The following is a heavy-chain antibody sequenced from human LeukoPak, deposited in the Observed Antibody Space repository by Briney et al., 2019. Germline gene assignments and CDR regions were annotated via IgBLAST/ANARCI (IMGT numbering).Heavy chain of an antibody. V-gene: IGHV3-23*01. CDR1: GFTFSIYA. J-gene: IGHJ3*01. Sequence: GGSLRLSCAASGFTFSIYAMHWVRQAPGKGLEWVSTITATTSSTSYADSVKGRFTISRDNSKRTLYLQMNSLRAEDTAMYYCAKDPNGDYVGAFDFWGQGTLVTVSS. CDR3: AKDPNGDYVGAFDF. D-gene: IGHD4-23*01. CDR2: ITATTSST.